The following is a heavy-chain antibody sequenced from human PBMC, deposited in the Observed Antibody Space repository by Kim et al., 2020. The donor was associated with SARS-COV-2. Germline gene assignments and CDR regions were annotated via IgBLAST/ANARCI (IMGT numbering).Heavy chain of an antibody. CDR3: AREGARDMVRGVLILNWFDP. V-gene: IGHV4-4*07. CDR2: IHTSGST. CDR1: GGSISSYY. D-gene: IGHD3-10*01. Sequence: SETLSLTCTVSGGSISSYYWSWIRQSAGKGLEWIGHIHTSGSTNYNPSLKSRVTMSVDTSKNQFSLKMYSVTAADTAVYYCAREGARDMVRGVLILNWFDPWGQGTLVTVSS. J-gene: IGHJ5*02.